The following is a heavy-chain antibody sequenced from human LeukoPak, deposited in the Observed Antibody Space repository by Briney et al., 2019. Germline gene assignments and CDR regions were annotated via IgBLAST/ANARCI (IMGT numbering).Heavy chain of an antibody. V-gene: IGHV3-30-3*01. Sequence: GRSLRLPCAASGFTFSSYAMHWVRQAPGKGLEWVAVISYDGSNKYYADSVKGRFTISRDNSKNTLYLQMNSLRAEDTAVYYCAGGSTVTREIDYWGQGTLVTVSS. CDR1: GFTFSSYA. CDR3: AGGSTVTREIDY. J-gene: IGHJ4*02. D-gene: IGHD4-17*01. CDR2: ISYDGSNK.